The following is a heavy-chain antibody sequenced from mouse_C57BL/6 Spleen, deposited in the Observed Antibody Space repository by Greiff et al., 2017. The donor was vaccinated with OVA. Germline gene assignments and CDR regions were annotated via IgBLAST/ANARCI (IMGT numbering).Heavy chain of an antibody. D-gene: IGHD4-1*01. CDR2: ISNLAYSI. J-gene: IGHJ1*03. V-gene: IGHV5-15*01. CDR3: ARRLTGDWYFDV. Sequence: EVMLVESGGGLVQPGGSLKLSCAASGFTFSDYGMAWVRQAPRKGPEWVAFISNLAYSIYYADTVTGRFPISRENAKNTLYLEMSSLRSEDTAMYYCARRLTGDWYFDVWGTGTTVTVSS. CDR1: GFTFSDYG.